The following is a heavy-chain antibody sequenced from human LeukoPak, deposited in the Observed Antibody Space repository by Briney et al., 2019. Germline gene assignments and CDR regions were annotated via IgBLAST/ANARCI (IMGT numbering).Heavy chain of an antibody. CDR1: GYTFTGYY. D-gene: IGHD3-16*01. CDR2: INPNSGGT. Sequence: ASVKVSCKASGYTFTGYYMHWVRQAPGQGLEWMGRINPNSGGTNYAQKFQGRVTMTRDTSISTAYMELSRLRSDDTAVYYYARDPFGGGWFDPWGQGTLVTVSS. V-gene: IGHV1-2*06. J-gene: IGHJ5*02. CDR3: ARDPFGGGWFDP.